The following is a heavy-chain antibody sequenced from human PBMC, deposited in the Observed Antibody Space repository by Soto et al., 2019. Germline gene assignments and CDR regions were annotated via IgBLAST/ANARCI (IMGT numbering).Heavy chain of an antibody. D-gene: IGHD2-8*02. CDR3: ARLGGLSCSGAVCFKKPFDY. Sequence: QVQLVQSGAEVKRPESSMKVSCKPSGGTFNNYAINWVRQAPGQGLEWMGAIIPISGTTKYAQKFQGRVTITADKSTSTVYMDLSRLRSEDTAVYYCARLGGLSCSGAVCFKKPFDYWGQGTLVTFSS. V-gene: IGHV1-69*06. CDR2: IIPISGTT. CDR1: GGTFNNYA. J-gene: IGHJ4*02.